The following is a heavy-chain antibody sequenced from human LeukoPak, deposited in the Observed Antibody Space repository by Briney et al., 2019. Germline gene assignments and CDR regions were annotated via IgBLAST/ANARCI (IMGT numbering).Heavy chain of an antibody. Sequence: PSETLSLTCTVSGGSISSYYWSWIRQPAGKGLEWIGRIYTSGSTSYNPSLKSRVTMSVDTSKNQFSLKLSSVTAADTAVCYCARDWGITIFGVSYEWFDPWGQGTLVTVSS. CDR1: GGSISSYY. J-gene: IGHJ5*02. V-gene: IGHV4-4*07. CDR2: IYTSGST. D-gene: IGHD3-3*01. CDR3: ARDWGITIFGVSYEWFDP.